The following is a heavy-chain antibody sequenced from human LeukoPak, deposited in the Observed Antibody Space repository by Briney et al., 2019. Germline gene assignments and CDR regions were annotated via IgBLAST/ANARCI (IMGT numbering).Heavy chain of an antibody. D-gene: IGHD1-26*01. V-gene: IGHV4-59*11. CDR1: GGSISSHY. CDR2: IYYSGST. Sequence: SETLPLTCTVSGGSISSHYWSWIRQPPGKGLEWIGYIYYSGSTNYNPSLKSRVTISVDTSKNQFSLKLSSVTAADTAVYYCARDPGGSYQYYFDYWGQGTLVTVSS. J-gene: IGHJ4*02. CDR3: ARDPGGSYQYYFDY.